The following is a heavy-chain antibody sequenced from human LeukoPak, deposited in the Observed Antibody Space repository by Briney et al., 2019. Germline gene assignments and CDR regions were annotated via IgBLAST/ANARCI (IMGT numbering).Heavy chain of an antibody. D-gene: IGHD6-19*01. CDR3: VKELGSCWTTGPHYYFDC. V-gene: IGHV3-30*02. Sequence: GGSLRLSCAASGFTFSSYGMNWVRQAPGKGLEWVAFIPYDGSNKYYVDSVKGRFTISRDNSKNTLYLQMNSLTAEDTAVYYCVKELGSCWTTGPHYYFDCWGQGTLVTVSS. CDR1: GFTFSSYG. J-gene: IGHJ4*02. CDR2: IPYDGSNK.